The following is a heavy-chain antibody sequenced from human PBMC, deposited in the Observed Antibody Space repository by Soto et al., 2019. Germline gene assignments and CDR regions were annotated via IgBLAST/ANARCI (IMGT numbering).Heavy chain of an antibody. J-gene: IGHJ6*02. CDR2: ISYDGSNK. CDR3: ARAAGLDYYYGMDV. D-gene: IGHD6-25*01. V-gene: IGHV3-30-3*01. Sequence: QVQLVESGGGVVQPGRSPRLSCAASGFTFSSYAMHWVRQAPGKGLEWVAVISYDGSNKYYADSVKGRFTISRDNSKNTLYLQMNSLRAEDTAVYYCARAAGLDYYYGMDVWGQGTTVTVSS. CDR1: GFTFSSYA.